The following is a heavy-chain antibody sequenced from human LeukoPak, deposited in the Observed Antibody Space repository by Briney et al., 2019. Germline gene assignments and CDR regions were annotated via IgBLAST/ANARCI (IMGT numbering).Heavy chain of an antibody. J-gene: IGHJ5*02. D-gene: IGHD3-22*01. CDR2: INPSGGST. Sequence: VASVKVSCKASGFTFTSYYMHWVRQAPGQGLEWMGIINPSGGSTSYAQKFQGRVTMTRDMSTSTVYMELSSLRSEDTAVYYCARGHWGRIVVVIRDSDNWFDPWGQGTLATVSS. CDR1: GFTFTSYY. CDR3: ARGHWGRIVVVIRDSDNWFDP. V-gene: IGHV1-46*01.